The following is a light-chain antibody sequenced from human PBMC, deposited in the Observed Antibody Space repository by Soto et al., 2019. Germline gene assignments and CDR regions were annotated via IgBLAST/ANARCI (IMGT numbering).Light chain of an antibody. V-gene: IGLV2-8*01. CDR3: SSYAGSINLVV. Sequence: QSVLTQPPSASGSPGQSVTISCTGTSSDIGTYNYVSWCQQHPGKAPKLIIYEVTKRPSGVPDRFSGSKSDNTASLTVSGLQGEDEADYYCSSYAGSINLVVFGGGTKLTVL. CDR1: SSDIGTYNY. CDR2: EVT. J-gene: IGLJ2*01.